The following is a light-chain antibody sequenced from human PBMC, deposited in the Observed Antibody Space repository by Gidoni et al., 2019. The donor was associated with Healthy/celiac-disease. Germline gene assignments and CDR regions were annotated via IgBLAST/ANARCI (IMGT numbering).Light chain of an antibody. V-gene: IGLV2-14*03. Sequence: QSALTQPASVSGSPGPSITISCTGTSSDVGGYNYVSWYQQHPGKAPKLMIYDVSNRPSGVSNRFSGSKSGNTASRTISGLQAEDEADYYCSSYTSSSPYVFGTGTKVTVL. CDR2: DVS. CDR1: SSDVGGYNY. CDR3: SSYTSSSPYV. J-gene: IGLJ1*01.